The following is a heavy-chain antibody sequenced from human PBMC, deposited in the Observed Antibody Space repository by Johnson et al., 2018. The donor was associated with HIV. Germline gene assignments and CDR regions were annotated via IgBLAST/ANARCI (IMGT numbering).Heavy chain of an antibody. CDR2: INSDGSST. CDR3: ARRGVGATTDAFDF. D-gene: IGHD1-26*01. CDR1: GFTFSRYW. J-gene: IGHJ3*01. Sequence: VQLVESGGGLIQPGGSLRLSCAASGFTFSRYWMHWVRQAPGKGLVWVSRINSDGSSTNYADSVKGRFTISRDNAKNTLYLQMNSLRAEDTAVFYCARRGVGATTDAFDFWGQGTVVTVSS. V-gene: IGHV3-74*02.